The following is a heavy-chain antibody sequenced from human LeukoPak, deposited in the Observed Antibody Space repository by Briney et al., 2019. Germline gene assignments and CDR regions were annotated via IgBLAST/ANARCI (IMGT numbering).Heavy chain of an antibody. CDR1: GGSFSDYY. J-gene: IGHJ4*02. V-gene: IGHV4-34*01. D-gene: IGHD1-26*01. Sequence: SETLSLTCAVYGGSFSDYYWSWIRQPPGKGLEWIGEINHSGSTKYNPSLKSRVTISVDTSKKQFSLKQSSVTAADTAVYYCARGVSASDNWGQGALVTVSS. CDR3: ARGVSASDN. CDR2: INHSGST.